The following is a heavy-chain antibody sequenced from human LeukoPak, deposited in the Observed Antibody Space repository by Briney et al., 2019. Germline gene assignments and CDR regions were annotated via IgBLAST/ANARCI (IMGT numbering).Heavy chain of an antibody. Sequence: SETLSLTCTLSGGSISSYYWSWIRQPAGKRLESIGRIYTSGSTNYNPSLKSRVTMSVDTSKNQFSLKLSSVTAADTAVYYCARGPPYYDFWSGNNWFDPWGQGTLVTVSS. D-gene: IGHD3-3*01. CDR1: GGSISSYY. J-gene: IGHJ5*02. CDR3: ARGPPYYDFWSGNNWFDP. CDR2: IYTSGST. V-gene: IGHV4-4*07.